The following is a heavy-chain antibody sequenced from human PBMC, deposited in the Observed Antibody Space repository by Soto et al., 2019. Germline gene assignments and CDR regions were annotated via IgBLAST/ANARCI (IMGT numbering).Heavy chain of an antibody. V-gene: IGHV3-23*01. D-gene: IGHD4-17*01. CDR3: AKENPTVDPLHYYYGMDV. CDR2: ISGSGGST. CDR1: GFTFSSYA. Sequence: GGSLRLSCAASGFTFSSYAMSWVRQAPGKGLEWVSAISGSGGSTYYADSVKGRFTISRDNSKNTRYLQMNSLRAEDTAVYYCAKENPTVDPLHYYYGMDVWGQGTTVTVSS. J-gene: IGHJ6*02.